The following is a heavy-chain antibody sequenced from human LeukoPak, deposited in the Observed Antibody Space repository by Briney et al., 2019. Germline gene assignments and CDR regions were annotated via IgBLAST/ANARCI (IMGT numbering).Heavy chain of an antibody. CDR2: IIPIFGIA. Sequence: SVKVSCKASGGTFSSYAISWVRQAPGQGLEWMGGIIPIFGIANYAQKFQGRVTITADKSTSTAYMELSSLRSEDTAVYYCARDYHDSSGYYLYNWFDPWGQGTLVTVSS. CDR1: GGTFSSYA. CDR3: ARDYHDSSGYYLYNWFDP. V-gene: IGHV1-69*10. D-gene: IGHD3-22*01. J-gene: IGHJ5*02.